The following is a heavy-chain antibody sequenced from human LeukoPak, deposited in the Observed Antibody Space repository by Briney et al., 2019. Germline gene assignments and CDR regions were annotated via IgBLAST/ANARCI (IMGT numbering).Heavy chain of an antibody. J-gene: IGHJ3*02. V-gene: IGHV3-23*01. CDR3: AFRGKVTVTTKGAFDM. CDR2: ISGNGGDT. D-gene: IGHD4-17*01. CDR1: GFTFGSYA. Sequence: GGSLRLSCAASGFTFGSYAMNWVRQAPGKELEWVSVISGNGGDTNHADSVKGRFTISRDNSKNTLYLQMNSLRAEDTAIYYCAFRGKVTVTTKGAFDMWGQGTMVTVSS.